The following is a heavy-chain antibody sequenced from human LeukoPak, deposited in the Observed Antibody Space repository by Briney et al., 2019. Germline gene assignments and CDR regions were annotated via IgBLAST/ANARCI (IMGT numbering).Heavy chain of an antibody. CDR3: ASRPIFGVVISGLDV. Sequence: PSETLSLTCAVYGGSFSGYYWSWTRQPPGKGLEWIGEINHSGSTNYNPSLKSRVTISVDTSKNQFSLKLSSVTAADTAVYYCASRPIFGVVISGLDVWGKGTTVTVSS. J-gene: IGHJ6*04. CDR1: GGSFSGYY. V-gene: IGHV4-34*01. D-gene: IGHD3-3*01. CDR2: INHSGST.